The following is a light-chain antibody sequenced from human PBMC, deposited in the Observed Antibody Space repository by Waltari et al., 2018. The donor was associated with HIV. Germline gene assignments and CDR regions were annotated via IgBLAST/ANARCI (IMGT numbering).Light chain of an antibody. CDR1: QSVRSR. J-gene: IGKJ1*01. CDR3: QQDSHWPPMT. CDR2: DTS. Sequence: EIVMPQSPVTVSVSPGERATLSCRASQSVRSRLAWSQQKPGQAPRLLIYDTSTRASGIPARFSGSGSGTEFTLTISSLQSEDLAVYYCQQDSHWPPMTFGQGTKVEIK. V-gene: IGKV3-15*01.